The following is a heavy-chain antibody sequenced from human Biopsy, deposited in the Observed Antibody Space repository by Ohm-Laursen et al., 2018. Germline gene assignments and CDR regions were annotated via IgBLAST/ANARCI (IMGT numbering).Heavy chain of an antibody. D-gene: IGHD3-10*01. V-gene: IGHV3-33*01. Sequence: SLRLSCTASGFTFSSYGMHWVRQAPGKGLEWVAFIWYDGFNRYYADSVKGRFTISRNNSKNTLDLQMNSLRAEDTAVYYCATSTMVRSSGHAFDIWGQGTVVTVS. CDR1: GFTFSSYG. CDR2: IWYDGFNR. J-gene: IGHJ3*02. CDR3: ATSTMVRSSGHAFDI.